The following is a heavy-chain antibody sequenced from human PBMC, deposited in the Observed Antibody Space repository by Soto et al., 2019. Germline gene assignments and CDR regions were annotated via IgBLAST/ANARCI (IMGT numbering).Heavy chain of an antibody. V-gene: IGHV3-48*03. Sequence: EVQLVESGGGLVQPGGSLRLSCAASGFTFSSYEMNWVRQAPGKGLEWVSYISSSGSTIYYADSVKGRFTISRDNANNSLYLQMNSLRAEDSAVYYCARVGILITMIVVVTKAPDAFDIWGQGTMVTVSS. CDR3: ARVGILITMIVVVTKAPDAFDI. CDR2: ISSSGSTI. CDR1: GFTFSSYE. D-gene: IGHD3-22*01. J-gene: IGHJ3*02.